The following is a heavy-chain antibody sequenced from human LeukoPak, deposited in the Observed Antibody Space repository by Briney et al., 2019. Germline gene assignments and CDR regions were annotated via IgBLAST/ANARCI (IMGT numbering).Heavy chain of an antibody. J-gene: IGHJ6*02. D-gene: IGHD4-17*01. CDR1: GFTFSSYW. CDR3: ARDPDYGDWGYYGTDV. V-gene: IGHV3-7*01. Sequence: GGSLRLSCAASGFTFSSYWMSWVRQAPGKGLEWVANIKQDGSEKYYVDSVKGRFTISRDNAKNSLYLQMNSLRAEDTAVYYCARDPDYGDWGYYGTDVWGQGTTVTVSS. CDR2: IKQDGSEK.